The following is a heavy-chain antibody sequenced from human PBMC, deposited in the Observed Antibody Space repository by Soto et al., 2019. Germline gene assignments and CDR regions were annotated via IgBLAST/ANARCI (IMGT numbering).Heavy chain of an antibody. CDR1: GFTFSDYY. CDR2: ISSSGSTI. J-gene: IGHJ5*02. Sequence: GGSLRLSCAASGFTFSDYYMSWIRQAPGKGLEWVSYISSSGSTIYYADSVKGRFTISRDNAKNSLYLQMNSLRAEDTAVYYCARDQDSGYDSDWFDPWGQGTLVTVSS. V-gene: IGHV3-11*01. D-gene: IGHD5-12*01. CDR3: ARDQDSGYDSDWFDP.